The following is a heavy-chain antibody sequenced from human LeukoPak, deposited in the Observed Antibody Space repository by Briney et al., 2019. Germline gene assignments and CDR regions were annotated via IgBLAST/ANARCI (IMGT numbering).Heavy chain of an antibody. Sequence: ASVTVSCKASGYTFTSYGISWVRQAPGQGLEWMGRISAYNGNTNYAQKLQGRVTMTTDTSTSTAYMELRSLRSDDTAVYYCASGGRTDWYYYYYGMDVWGQGTTVTVSS. V-gene: IGHV1-18*01. CDR1: GYTFTSYG. J-gene: IGHJ6*02. D-gene: IGHD2-15*01. CDR2: ISAYNGNT. CDR3: ASGGRTDWYYYYYGMDV.